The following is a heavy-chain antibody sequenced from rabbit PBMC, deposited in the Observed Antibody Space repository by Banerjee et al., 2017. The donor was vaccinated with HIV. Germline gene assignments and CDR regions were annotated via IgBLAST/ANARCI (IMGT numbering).Heavy chain of an antibody. J-gene: IGHJ4*01. CDR3: ARAYNSGWDYFDL. V-gene: IGHV1S45*01. D-gene: IGHD4-1*01. Sequence: QEQLVESGGDLVKPEGSLTLTCTASGFSLSNKYVMCWVRQAPGKGLEWIACINTSSGNTVYATWAKGRFTISKTSWTTVTLQMTSLTAADTASYFCARAYNSGWDYFDLWGPGTLVTVS. CDR2: INTSSGNT. CDR1: GFSLSNKYV.